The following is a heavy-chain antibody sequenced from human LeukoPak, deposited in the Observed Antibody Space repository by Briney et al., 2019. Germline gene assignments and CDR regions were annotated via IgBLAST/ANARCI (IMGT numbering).Heavy chain of an antibody. D-gene: IGHD3-10*01. Sequence: SETLSLTCTVSAGSISSSSYYWGWIRQPPGKGLEWIGSIYFTGSTYYNPSLKSRVTISVDTSKNQFSLKLSSVTAADTAVYFCARLYYNSGPRFDPWGQGTLVTVSS. V-gene: IGHV4-39*01. CDR2: IYFTGST. J-gene: IGHJ5*02. CDR3: ARLYYNSGPRFDP. CDR1: AGSISSSSYY.